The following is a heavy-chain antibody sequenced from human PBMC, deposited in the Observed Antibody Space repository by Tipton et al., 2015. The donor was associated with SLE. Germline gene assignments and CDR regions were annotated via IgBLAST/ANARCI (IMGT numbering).Heavy chain of an antibody. J-gene: IGHJ3*02. D-gene: IGHD3-16*02. CDR1: GGSFSGYY. Sequence: TLSLTCAVYGGSFSGYYWSWIRQPPGKGLQWIGEINHSGSTNYNPSLKSRVTISVDTSKNQFSLKLSSVTAADTAVYYCARVALGSDYIWGSYRLTDAFDIWGRGTMVTVSS. CDR3: ARVALGSDYIWGSYRLTDAFDI. CDR2: INHSGST. V-gene: IGHV4-34*01.